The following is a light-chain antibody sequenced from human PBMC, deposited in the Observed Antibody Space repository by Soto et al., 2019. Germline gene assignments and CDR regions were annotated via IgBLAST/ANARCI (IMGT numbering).Light chain of an antibody. V-gene: IGLV2-14*01. CDR1: TSDVGGYSY. CDR2: EVS. J-gene: IGLJ2*01. Sequence: QSVLTQPASVSGSPGQSITISCTGTTSDVGGYSYVSWYQQHPGEAPKLMIYEVSHRPSGVSNRFSGSKSGSTASLTISGLQAEDEADYYCSSYTSTNTVLFGGGTQLTVL. CDR3: SSYTSTNTVL.